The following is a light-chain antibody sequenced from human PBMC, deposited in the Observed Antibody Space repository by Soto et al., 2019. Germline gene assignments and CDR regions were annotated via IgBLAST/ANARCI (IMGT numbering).Light chain of an antibody. CDR3: QSYDSSLSGWF. J-gene: IGLJ1*01. Sequence: QSVLTQPPSVSGAAGRRVTISCTGCSSNIGAGYDVHWYRQLPGTAPKLLIYGNSNRPSGVPDRFSGSKSDTSASLAITGLQAADEAHYYCQSYDSSLSGWFFGTGTKVTV. CDR2: GNS. CDR1: SSNIGAGYD. V-gene: IGLV1-40*01.